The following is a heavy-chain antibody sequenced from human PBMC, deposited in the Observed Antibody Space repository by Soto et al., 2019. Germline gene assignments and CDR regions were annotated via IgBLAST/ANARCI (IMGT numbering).Heavy chain of an antibody. V-gene: IGHV1-18*01. J-gene: IGHJ4*02. CDR3: ARVGVGLAAPRVWPF. D-gene: IGHD6-13*01. CDR2: INPYNGNT. CDR1: GYTFTSFG. Sequence: RVSLKVSCKASGYTFTSFGISWLRQATGQGLEWMAWINPYNGNTKYAEKFLGRVTVTTDTSTATAYMEVRSLTSDDTAVFYCARVGVGLAAPRVWPFWGQGTPVTVS.